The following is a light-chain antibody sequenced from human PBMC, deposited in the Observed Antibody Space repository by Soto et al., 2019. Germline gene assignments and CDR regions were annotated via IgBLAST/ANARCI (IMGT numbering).Light chain of an antibody. CDR1: QSISSY. J-gene: IGKJ3*01. Sequence: DIQMTQSASSLSASVGDRVTITCRASQSISSYLNWYQQKPGKAPKLLIYAASSLQSGVPSRFSGSGSGTDFTLTISSLQPEDFATYYCQQNYRTPFTFGPGTKVDIK. V-gene: IGKV1-39*01. CDR2: AAS. CDR3: QQNYRTPFT.